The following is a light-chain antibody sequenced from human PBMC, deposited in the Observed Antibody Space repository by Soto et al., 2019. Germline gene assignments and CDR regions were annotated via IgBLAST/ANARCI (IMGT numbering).Light chain of an antibody. CDR2: WAS. J-gene: IGKJ4*01. CDR3: QQYYSTPLT. Sequence: DIVMAQSPDSLAVSLGERATINCKSIESALYSSINKNYLAWYQQKPGQPPKLLIYWASARESGVPDRFSGSGSGTDFTLTISSLQAEAVAVYYCQQYYSTPLTFGGGTKVEIK. CDR1: ESALYSSINKNY. V-gene: IGKV4-1*01.